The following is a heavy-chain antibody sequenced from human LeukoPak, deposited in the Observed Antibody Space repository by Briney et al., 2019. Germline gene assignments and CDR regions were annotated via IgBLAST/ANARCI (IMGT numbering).Heavy chain of an antibody. D-gene: IGHD6-19*01. CDR1: GFTFSSYA. V-gene: IGHV3-23*01. CDR3: ARGGPAFINIAVADPFDY. CDR2: ISGSGGTT. J-gene: IGHJ4*02. Sequence: GGSLRLSCAASGFTFSSYALSWVRQAPGKGLEWVSVISGSGGTTYYADSVKGRFTISRDNSKNTMSLQMNSLRADDTAVYYCARGGPAFINIAVADPFDYWGQGTLVTVSS.